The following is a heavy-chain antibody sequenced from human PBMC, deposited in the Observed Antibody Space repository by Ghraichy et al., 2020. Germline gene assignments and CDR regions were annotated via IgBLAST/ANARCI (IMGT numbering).Heavy chain of an antibody. Sequence: GGSLRLSCVGSGFTFGSSNMNWVRQSPGKALEWVSYITISSRSIFYADSVKGRFTISRDNAQNSLSLQMNSLRHDDTAVYYCARASKVVRFYYYDGMDVWGQGATVTLS. J-gene: IGHJ6*02. V-gene: IGHV3-48*02. CDR2: ITISSRSI. CDR3: ARASKVVRFYYYDGMDV. D-gene: IGHD4-23*01. CDR1: GFTFGSSN.